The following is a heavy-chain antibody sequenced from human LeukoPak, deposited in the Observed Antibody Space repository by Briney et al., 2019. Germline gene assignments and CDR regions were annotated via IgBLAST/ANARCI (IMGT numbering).Heavy chain of an antibody. J-gene: IGHJ4*02. CDR1: GFTFSSYD. V-gene: IGHV3-13*01. CDR2: IGTAGDT. Sequence: GRSLRLSCAASGFTFSSYDMHWVRQATGKGLEWVSAIGTAGDTYYPGSVKGRFTISRENAKNSLYLQMNSLRAGDTAVYYCARASSGYDSTYYFDYWGQGTLVTVSS. CDR3: ARASSGYDSTYYFDY. D-gene: IGHD5-12*01.